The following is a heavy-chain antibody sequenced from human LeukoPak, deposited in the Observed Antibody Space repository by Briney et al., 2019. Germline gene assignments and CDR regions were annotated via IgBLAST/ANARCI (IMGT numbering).Heavy chain of an antibody. J-gene: IGHJ4*02. CDR1: GFTFSNYA. D-gene: IGHD6-13*01. CDR3: ARGGPAAGRFDY. V-gene: IGHV3-23*01. CDR2: MSDSGDST. Sequence: PGGSLRLSCAASGFTFSNYAINWVRQAPGKGLEWVSAMSDSGDSTYYADSVKGRFTISRDNSKNTLYLQMNSLRAEDTAVYYCARGGPAAGRFDYWGQGTLVTVSS.